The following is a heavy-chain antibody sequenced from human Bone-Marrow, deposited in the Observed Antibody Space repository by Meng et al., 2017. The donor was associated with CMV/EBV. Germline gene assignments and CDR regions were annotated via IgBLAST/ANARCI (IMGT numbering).Heavy chain of an antibody. CDR3: ARDGLELRYYYYGMDG. J-gene: IGHJ6*02. CDR2: MNPNSGNT. CDR1: GYTFTSYD. D-gene: IGHD1-7*01. V-gene: IGHV1-8*01. Sequence: ASVKVSCKASGYTFTSYDINWVRQATGQGLEWMGWMNPNSGNTGYAQKFQGRVTMTRDTSISTAYMELSRLRSDDTAVYYCARDGLELRYYYYGMDGWGQGTTVTVSS.